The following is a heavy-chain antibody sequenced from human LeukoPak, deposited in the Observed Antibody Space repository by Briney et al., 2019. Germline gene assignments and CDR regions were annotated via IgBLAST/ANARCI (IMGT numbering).Heavy chain of an antibody. D-gene: IGHD3-3*01. V-gene: IGHV3-15*01. CDR3: TTHGASEDYDFWSGYFGLGETKSPRFDY. CDR2: IKSKTDGGTT. Sequence: PGGSLRLSCAASGFTFSNAWMSWVRQAPGKGLEWVGRIKSKTDGGTTDYAAPVKGRFTISRDDSKNTLYLQMNSLKTEDTAVYYCTTHGASEDYDFWSGYFGLGETKSPRFDYWGQGTLVTVSS. CDR1: GFTFSNAW. J-gene: IGHJ4*02.